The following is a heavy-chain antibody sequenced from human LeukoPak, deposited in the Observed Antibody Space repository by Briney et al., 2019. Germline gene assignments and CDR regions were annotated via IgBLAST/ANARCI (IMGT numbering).Heavy chain of an antibody. V-gene: IGHV3-33*01. D-gene: IGHD6-19*01. CDR3: AREGDEQWLVGDY. Sequence: GGSLRLSCAASGYTFTSYGMHWVRQAPGKGLEWVAVIWYDGSNKYYADSVKGRFTISRDNSKNTLYLQMNSLRAEDTAVYYCAREGDEQWLVGDYWGQGTLVTVSS. J-gene: IGHJ4*02. CDR2: IWYDGSNK. CDR1: GYTFTSYG.